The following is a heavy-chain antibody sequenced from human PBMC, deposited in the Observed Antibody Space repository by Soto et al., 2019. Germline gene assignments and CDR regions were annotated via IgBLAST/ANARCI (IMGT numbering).Heavy chain of an antibody. CDR2: ISYDGSNK. V-gene: IGHV3-30-3*01. CDR1: GFTFSSYA. CDR3: ARDDGSGWYERGAFDI. Sequence: QVQLVESGGGVVQPGRSLRLSCAASGFTFSSYAMHWVRQAPGKGLEWVAVISYDGSNKYYADSVKGRFTISRDNSKNTLYLPMNSLRAEDTAVYYCARDDGSGWYERGAFDIWGQGTMVTVSS. J-gene: IGHJ3*02. D-gene: IGHD6-19*01.